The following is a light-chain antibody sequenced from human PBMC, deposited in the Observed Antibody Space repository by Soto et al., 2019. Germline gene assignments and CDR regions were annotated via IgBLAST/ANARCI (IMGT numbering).Light chain of an antibody. V-gene: IGKV3-20*01. CDR2: DAS. CDR1: QSVSNNY. CDR3: RQYGRSLGFA. Sequence: EIVLTQSPGTLSLSPGERATLSCRASQSVSNNYLAWYQQKPGQTPRRLIYDASNRATGIPARFSGSGSGTDFTLTISRLEPEDFAVYYCRQYGRSLGFASGGGTKVDIK. J-gene: IGKJ4*01.